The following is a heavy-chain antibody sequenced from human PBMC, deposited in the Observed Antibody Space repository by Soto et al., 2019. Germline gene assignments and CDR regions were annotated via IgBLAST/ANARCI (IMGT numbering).Heavy chain of an antibody. CDR1: GVSITSSNFY. V-gene: IGHV4-39*01. CDR2: LYSGGSA. J-gene: IGHJ4*02. Sequence: SETLSLTCTVSGVSITSSNFYWGWVRQPPGKGLEWIGTLYSGGSAYYNASLKSRVAMSVDTSKNQFSLKVTSVTAADTAVYYCVKRSPGTMLDNWGQGTLVTVS. CDR3: VKRSPGTMLDN.